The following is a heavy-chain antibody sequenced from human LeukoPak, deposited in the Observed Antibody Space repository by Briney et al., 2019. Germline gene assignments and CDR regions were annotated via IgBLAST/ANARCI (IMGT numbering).Heavy chain of an antibody. CDR3: VRDNLPVGSPENYFDS. D-gene: IGHD1-26*01. J-gene: IGHJ4*02. CDR2: ISPYNGET. CDR1: GYTFTGYY. V-gene: IGHV1-18*04. Sequence: ASVKVSYKASGYTFTGYYMHWVRQAPGQGLEWMGWISPYNGETKYAQNFQDRLTLTTDTSTSTAYMDLRSLRSDDTAVYYCVRDNLPVGSPENYFDSWGQGTLVTVSS.